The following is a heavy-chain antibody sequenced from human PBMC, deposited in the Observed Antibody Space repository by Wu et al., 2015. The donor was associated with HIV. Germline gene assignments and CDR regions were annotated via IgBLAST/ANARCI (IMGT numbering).Heavy chain of an antibody. J-gene: IGHJ4*02. Sequence: QVQLVQSGAEVKKPGASVKVXCKASGYTFTSYDINWVRQATGQGLEWMGWMNPRSGNTGYAQKFQGRVTMTRDTSISTANMELSSLRSEDTAVYYCARQRAYTSGWYIFDYWGQGTLVTVSS. CDR3: ARQRAYTSGWYIFDY. V-gene: IGHV1-8*01. CDR1: GYTFTSYD. D-gene: IGHD6-19*01. CDR2: MNPRSGNT.